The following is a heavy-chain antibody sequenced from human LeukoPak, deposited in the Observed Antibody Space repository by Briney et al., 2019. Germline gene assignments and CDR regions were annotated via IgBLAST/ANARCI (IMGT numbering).Heavy chain of an antibody. CDR1: GYTFTGYY. J-gene: IGHJ4*02. D-gene: IGHD3-3*01. V-gene: IGHV1-2*02. CDR3: ARDYDFWSGYPRGY. Sequence: GASVKVSCKASGYTFTGYYMHWVRQAPGQGLEWMGWINPNSGGTNYAQKFQGRVTMTRDTSISTAYMELSGLRSDDTAVYYCARDYDFWSGYPRGYWGQGTLVTVSS. CDR2: INPNSGGT.